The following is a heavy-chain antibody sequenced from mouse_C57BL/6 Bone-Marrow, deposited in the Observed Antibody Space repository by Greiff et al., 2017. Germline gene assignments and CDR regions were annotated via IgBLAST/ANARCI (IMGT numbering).Heavy chain of an antibody. J-gene: IGHJ4*01. V-gene: IGHV5-17*01. CDR1: GFTFSDYG. Sequence: EVQLVESGGGLVKPGGSLKLSCAASGFTFSDYGMHWVRQAPEKGLEWVAYISSGSSTIYYADTVKGRFTISRDNAKNTLCLQMTSLRSEDTAMYYCARSVLYAMDYWGQGTSVTVSS. CDR3: ARSVLYAMDY. CDR2: ISSGSSTI.